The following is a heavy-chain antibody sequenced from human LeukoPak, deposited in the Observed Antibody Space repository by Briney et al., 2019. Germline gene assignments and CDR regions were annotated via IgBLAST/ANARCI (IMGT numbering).Heavy chain of an antibody. Sequence: GGSLRLSCEVSGFTFFRHSMSWVRQAPGKGLEWVAKIKEDGTEKWYVDSVKGRFTISRDNAKNTLFLQMNRLRADDTSIYYCVRESGDYGSADMAGFYYYMDVWAKGTTVTVSS. CDR3: VRESGDYGSADMAGFYYYMDV. D-gene: IGHD3-10*01. V-gene: IGHV3-7*01. CDR2: IKEDGTEK. CDR1: GFTFFRHS. J-gene: IGHJ6*03.